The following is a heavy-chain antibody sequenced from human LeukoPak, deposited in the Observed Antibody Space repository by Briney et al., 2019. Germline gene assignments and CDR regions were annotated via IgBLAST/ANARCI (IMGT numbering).Heavy chain of an antibody. CDR3: ARETTVTTGAFDI. V-gene: IGHV4-34*01. CDR2: INHSGST. CDR1: GGSFSGYY. Sequence: SETLSLTCAVYGGSFSGYYWSWIRQPPGKGLEWIGEINHSGSTNYNPSLKSRVTISVDTSNNQFSLKLSSVTAADTAVYYCARETTVTTGAFDIWGQGTMVTVSS. J-gene: IGHJ3*02. D-gene: IGHD4-17*01.